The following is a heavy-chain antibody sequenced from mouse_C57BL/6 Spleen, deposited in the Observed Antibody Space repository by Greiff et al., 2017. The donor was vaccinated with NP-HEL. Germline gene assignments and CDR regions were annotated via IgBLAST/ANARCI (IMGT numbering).Heavy chain of an antibody. D-gene: IGHD1-1*01. CDR1: GYTFTSYW. CDR3: ARSGDYGSSYYFDY. CDR2: IDPSDSYT. Sequence: QVQLQQSGAELVMPGASVKLSCKASGYTFTSYWMHWVKQRPGQGLEWIGEIDPSDSYTNYNQKFKGKSTLTVDKSSSTAYMQLSSLTSEDSAVYYCARSGDYGSSYYFDYWGQGTTLTVSS. J-gene: IGHJ2*01. V-gene: IGHV1-69*01.